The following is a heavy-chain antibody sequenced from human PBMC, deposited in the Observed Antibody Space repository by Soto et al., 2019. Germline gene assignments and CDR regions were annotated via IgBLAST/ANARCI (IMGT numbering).Heavy chain of an antibody. Sequence: GASVKVSCKVSGYTLTELSMHWVRQAPGKGLEWMGGFDPEDGETIYAQKFQGRVTMTEDTSTDTAYMELSSLRSEDTAVYYCARMNVGGSYRSYYYYGMDVWGQGTTVTVSS. D-gene: IGHD3-16*02. V-gene: IGHV1-24*01. CDR3: ARMNVGGSYRSYYYYGMDV. CDR2: FDPEDGET. CDR1: GYTLTELS. J-gene: IGHJ6*02.